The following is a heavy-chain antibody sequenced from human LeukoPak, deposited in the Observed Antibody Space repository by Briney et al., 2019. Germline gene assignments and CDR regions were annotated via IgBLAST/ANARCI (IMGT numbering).Heavy chain of an antibody. V-gene: IGHV4-59*08. CDR1: GGSISSYY. CDR2: IYYSGST. D-gene: IGHD5-24*01. Sequence: SETLSLTCTVSGGSISSYYWSWIRQPPGKGLEWIGYIYYSGSTNYNPSLKSRVTISVDTSKNQFSLKLSSVTAADTAVYYCARVVGRWVFDYWGQGTLVTVSS. J-gene: IGHJ4*02. CDR3: ARVVGRWVFDY.